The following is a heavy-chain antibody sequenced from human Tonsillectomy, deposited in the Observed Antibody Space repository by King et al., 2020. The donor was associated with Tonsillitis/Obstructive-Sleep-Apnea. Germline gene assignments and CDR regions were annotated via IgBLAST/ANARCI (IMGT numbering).Heavy chain of an antibody. CDR1: GFTFCSYA. J-gene: IGHJ4*02. Sequence: VQLVESGGGLVQPGGSLRLSCEASGFTFCSYAISWVRQAPGKGLDWVSGISGSGGRTYHAESVKGRFTISRDNSKNTLYLQMNSLRAEDTAVYYCAKGGIAVAVSQYFDYWGQGTLVTVSS. CDR3: AKGGIAVAVSQYFDY. V-gene: IGHV3-23*04. CDR2: ISGSGGRT. D-gene: IGHD6-19*01.